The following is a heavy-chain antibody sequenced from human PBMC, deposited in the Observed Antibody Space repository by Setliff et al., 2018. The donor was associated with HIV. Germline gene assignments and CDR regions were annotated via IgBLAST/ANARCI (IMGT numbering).Heavy chain of an antibody. CDR3: ARVRLYNSALDY. D-gene: IGHD3-22*01. V-gene: IGHV3-66*02. J-gene: IGHJ4*02. Sequence: LRLSCAASGFTVSSYYMAWVRQAPGKGLEWVSTIYSDGSTYHADSVKGRFTLSRDTSKNTLSLQMNTLRPEDTAVYYCARVRLYNSALDYWGQGTLVTVSS. CDR2: IYSDGST. CDR1: GFTVSSYY.